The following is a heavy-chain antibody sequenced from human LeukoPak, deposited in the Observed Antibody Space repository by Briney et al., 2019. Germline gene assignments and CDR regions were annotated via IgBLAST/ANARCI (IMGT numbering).Heavy chain of an antibody. D-gene: IGHD2-2*01. V-gene: IGHV3-23*01. CDR2: ISGSGGST. CDR3: AMGISTSCYYCYYYGMDV. CDR1: GFTFSSYA. Sequence: GGSLRLSCAASGFTFSSYAMSWVRQAPGKGLEWVSAISGSGGSTYYADSVKGRFTISRDNSKNTLYLQMNSLRAEDTAVYYCAMGISTSCYYCYYYGMDVWGQGTTVTVSS. J-gene: IGHJ6*02.